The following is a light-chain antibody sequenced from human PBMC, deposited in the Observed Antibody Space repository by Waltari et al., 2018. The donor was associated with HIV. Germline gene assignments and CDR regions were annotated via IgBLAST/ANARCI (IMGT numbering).Light chain of an antibody. V-gene: IGLV2-14*03. CDR1: SSDVGGYNY. CDR3: SSYTSSSTPYV. J-gene: IGLJ1*01. CDR2: DVS. Sequence: SALTQPASVSGSPRQSITISCTGISSDVGGYNYVSWYQQHPGKAPKRMIYDVSNRPSGLSDRFSGSKSGNTASLTISGLQAEDEADYYGSSYTSSSTPYVFGTGTKVTVL.